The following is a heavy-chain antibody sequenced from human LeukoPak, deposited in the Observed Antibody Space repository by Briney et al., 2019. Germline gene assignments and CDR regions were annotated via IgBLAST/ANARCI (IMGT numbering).Heavy chain of an antibody. J-gene: IGHJ3*02. V-gene: IGHV3-48*04. CDR2: ISSSGSTI. CDR3: ARGGAVGTTTVAFDI. CDR1: GFIVSTNY. D-gene: IGHD1-26*01. Sequence: GGSLRLSCAASGFIVSTNYMNWVRQAPGKGLEWVSYISSSGSTIYYADSVKGRFTISRDNAKNSLYLQMNSLRAEDTAVYYCARGGAVGTTTVAFDIWGQGTMVTVSS.